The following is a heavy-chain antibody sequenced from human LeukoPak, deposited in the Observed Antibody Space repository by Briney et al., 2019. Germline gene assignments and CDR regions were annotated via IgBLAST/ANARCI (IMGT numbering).Heavy chain of an antibody. CDR2: ISYDGSNK. Sequence: GGSLRLSCAASGFTFSSYGMHWVRQAPGKGLEWVAVISYDGSNKYYADSVKGRFTISRDNSKNTLYLQMNSLRAEDTAVCYCAKDVAYSGSYYFDYWGQGTLVTVSS. J-gene: IGHJ4*02. CDR1: GFTFSSYG. D-gene: IGHD1-26*01. V-gene: IGHV3-30*18. CDR3: AKDVAYSGSYYFDY.